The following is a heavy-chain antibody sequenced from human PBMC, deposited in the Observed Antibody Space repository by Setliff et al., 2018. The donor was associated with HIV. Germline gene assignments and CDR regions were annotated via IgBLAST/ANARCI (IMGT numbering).Heavy chain of an antibody. CDR2: IHPSAGTT. CDR3: AKFIVPHRFTGGPLDY. J-gene: IGHJ4*02. V-gene: IGHV1-46*01. CDR1: GYSFTGYY. D-gene: IGHD2-15*01. Sequence: ASVKVSCNASGYSFTGYYIHWVRQVPGQGLEWMGIIHPSAGTTTYAQKFQGRVTMTRDASARTLYMELNSLRSEDTAVYYCAKFIVPHRFTGGPLDYWGQGTLVTVSS.